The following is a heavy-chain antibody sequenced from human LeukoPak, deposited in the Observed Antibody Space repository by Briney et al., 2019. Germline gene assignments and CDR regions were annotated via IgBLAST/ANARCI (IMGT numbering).Heavy chain of an antibody. D-gene: IGHD3-9*01. CDR1: GYTFTSYY. J-gene: IGHJ5*02. Sequence: ASVKVSCKASGYTFTSYYMHWVRQAPGQGLEWMGIINPSGGSTSYAQKFQGRVTMTRDTSTSTVYMELSSLRSEDTAVYYCAKDLRGGRYFDWVGPNWFDPWGQGTLVTVSS. V-gene: IGHV1-46*01. CDR2: INPSGGST. CDR3: AKDLRGGRYFDWVGPNWFDP.